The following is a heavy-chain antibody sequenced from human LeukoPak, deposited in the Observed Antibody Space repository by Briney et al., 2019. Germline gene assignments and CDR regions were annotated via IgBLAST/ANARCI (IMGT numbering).Heavy chain of an antibody. CDR2: INHSGST. Sequence: PSETLSLTCAVYGGSFSGYYWSWIRQPPGKGLEWIGEINHSGSTNYNPSLKSRVTISVDTSKNQFSLKLSSVTAADTAVYYRARGGGSYYIDYWGQGTLVTVSS. D-gene: IGHD1-26*01. V-gene: IGHV4-34*01. J-gene: IGHJ4*02. CDR3: ARGGGSYYIDY. CDR1: GGSFSGYY.